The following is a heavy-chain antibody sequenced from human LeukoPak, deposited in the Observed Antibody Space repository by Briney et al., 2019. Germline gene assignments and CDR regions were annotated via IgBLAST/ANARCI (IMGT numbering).Heavy chain of an antibody. V-gene: IGHV1-8*01. CDR3: ARRGIAARRYYYYYYMDV. Sequence: GASVKVSCKASGYTFTSYDINWVRQATGQGLEWMGWVNPNSGNTGYAQKFQGRVTMTRNTSISTAYMELSSLRSEDTAVYYCARRGIAARRYYYYYYMDVWGKGTTVTVSS. D-gene: IGHD6-6*01. CDR2: VNPNSGNT. CDR1: GYTFTSYD. J-gene: IGHJ6*03.